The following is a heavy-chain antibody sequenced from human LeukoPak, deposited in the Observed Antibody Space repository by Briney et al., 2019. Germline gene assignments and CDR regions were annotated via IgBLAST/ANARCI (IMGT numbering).Heavy chain of an antibody. Sequence: PSETLSLTCTVSGGSISSGSYYWSWIRQPAGKGLEWIGRMYISGSTNYNPSLKSRVTISVDTSKNQFSLSLSSVTAADTAVYYCARDSTVTRGYYYYMDVWGKGTTVTVSS. CDR1: GGSISSGSYY. CDR3: ARDSTVTRGYYYYMDV. J-gene: IGHJ6*03. V-gene: IGHV4-61*02. D-gene: IGHD4-17*01. CDR2: MYISGST.